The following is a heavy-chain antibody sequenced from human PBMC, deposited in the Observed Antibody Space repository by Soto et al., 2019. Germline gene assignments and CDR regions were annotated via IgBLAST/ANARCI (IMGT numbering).Heavy chain of an antibody. J-gene: IGHJ4*02. D-gene: IGHD3-16*01. CDR2: ISGSGGST. CDR1: GFSFSSYA. V-gene: IGHV3-23*01. CDR3: ARVGHIHKYYFDY. Sequence: PGGSLRLSCAASGFSFSSYAMSWVRQAPGKGLEWVSVISGSGGSTYYTDSVKGRFTISRDNSKNMLYLQWSSLKASDTAMYYCARVGHIHKYYFDYWGQGTLVTVSS.